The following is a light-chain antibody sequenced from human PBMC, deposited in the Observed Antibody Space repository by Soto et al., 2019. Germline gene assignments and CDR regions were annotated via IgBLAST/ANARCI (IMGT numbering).Light chain of an antibody. CDR2: DAS. V-gene: IGKV3-15*01. Sequence: EILMTQSPATLSVSPGERATLSCRASHRVAGYLAWYQQKPGQAPRLLIYDASTRATGIPARFSGSGSVTLFTLPISSLQSEDFAVYYCQQYNNWPLTFGGGTKVEI. CDR3: QQYNNWPLT. CDR1: HRVAGY. J-gene: IGKJ4*01.